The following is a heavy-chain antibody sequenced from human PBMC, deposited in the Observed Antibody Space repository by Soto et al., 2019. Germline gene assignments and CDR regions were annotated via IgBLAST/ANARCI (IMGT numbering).Heavy chain of an antibody. Sequence: GGSLRLSCAASGFTFSSYGMHWVRQAPGKGLEWVAVIWYDGSNKYYADSVKGRFTISRDNSKNTLYLQMNSLRAEDTAVYYCASGDYAGAFDIWGQGTMVTVSS. J-gene: IGHJ3*02. D-gene: IGHD4-17*01. CDR3: ASGDYAGAFDI. CDR1: GFTFSSYG. CDR2: IWYDGSNK. V-gene: IGHV3-33*01.